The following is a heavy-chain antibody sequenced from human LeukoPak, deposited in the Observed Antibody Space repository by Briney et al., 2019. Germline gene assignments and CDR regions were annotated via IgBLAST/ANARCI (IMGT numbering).Heavy chain of an antibody. CDR1: GYTFTGYY. V-gene: IGHV1-2*02. CDR3: ARPHPDGSGSYYFDY. CDR2: INPNSGGT. Sequence: ASVKVSCKASGYTFTGYYMHWVRQAPGQGLEWMGWINPNSGGTNYAQKFQGRVTMTRDTSVSTAYMELSRLRSDDTAVYYCARPHPDGSGSYYFDYWGQGTLVTVSS. J-gene: IGHJ4*02. D-gene: IGHD3-10*01.